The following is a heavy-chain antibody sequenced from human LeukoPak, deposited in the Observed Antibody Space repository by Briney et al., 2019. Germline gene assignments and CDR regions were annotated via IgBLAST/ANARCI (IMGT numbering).Heavy chain of an antibody. CDR3: ARVIYCGSGINDAFDI. CDR2: IYYSGST. Sequence: SETPSLTCTVSGGSISSYYWSWIRQPPGKGLEWIGYIYYSGSTNYNPSLKSRVTISVDTSKNQFSLKLSSVTAADTAVYYCARVIYCGSGINDAFDIWGQGTMVTVSS. CDR1: GGSISSYY. D-gene: IGHD3-10*01. J-gene: IGHJ3*02. V-gene: IGHV4-59*01.